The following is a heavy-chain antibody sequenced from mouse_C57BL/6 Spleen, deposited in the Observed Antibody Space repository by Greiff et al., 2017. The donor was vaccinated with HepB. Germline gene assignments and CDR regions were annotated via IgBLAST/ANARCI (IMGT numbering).Heavy chain of an antibody. V-gene: IGHV1-69*01. CDR3: ARSNYNFDV. CDR1: GYTFTSYW. D-gene: IGHD2-1*01. J-gene: IGHJ1*03. Sequence: VQLQQPGAELVMPGASVKLSCKASGYTFTSYWMHWVKQRPGQGLEWIGEIDPSDSYTNYNQKFKGKSTLTVDKSSSTAYMQLSSLTSEDSAVYYCARSNYNFDVWGTGTTVTVSS. CDR2: IDPSDSYT.